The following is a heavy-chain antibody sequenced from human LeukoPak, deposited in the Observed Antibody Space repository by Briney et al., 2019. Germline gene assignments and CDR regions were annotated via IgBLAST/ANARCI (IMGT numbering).Heavy chain of an antibody. D-gene: IGHD2-15*01. V-gene: IGHV4-39*07. CDR1: GGSISSNIYY. J-gene: IGHJ6*03. Sequence: SETLSLTCTVSGGSISSNIYYWGWIRQSPGKGLEWIGSIYYRGSTYYNPSLKSRVTISVDTSKNQFSLKLSSVTAADTAVYYCARGYCSGGNCYSYYYYNYMDVWGKGTTVTVSS. CDR2: IYYRGST. CDR3: ARGYCSGGNCYSYYYYNYMDV.